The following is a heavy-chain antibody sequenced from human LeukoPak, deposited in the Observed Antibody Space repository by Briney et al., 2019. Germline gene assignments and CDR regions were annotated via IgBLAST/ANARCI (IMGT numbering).Heavy chain of an antibody. CDR1: GYTFTGYY. J-gene: IGHJ4*02. V-gene: IGHV1-2*02. Sequence: ASVKVSCKASGYTFTGYYMHWVRQAPGQGLEWMGWINPNSGGTNYAQKFQGRVTMTRDTFISTAYMELSRLRSDDTAVYYCASIIAAAGNTRITRGYWGQGTLVTVSS. CDR3: ASIIAAAGNTRITRGY. CDR2: INPNSGGT. D-gene: IGHD6-13*01.